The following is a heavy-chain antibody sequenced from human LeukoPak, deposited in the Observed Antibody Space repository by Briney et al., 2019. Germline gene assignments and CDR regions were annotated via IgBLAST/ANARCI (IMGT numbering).Heavy chain of an antibody. CDR2: INPNSGGT. Sequence: ASVKVSCKASGYTFTGYYMHWVRQAPGQGLEWMGWINPNSGGTNYAQKFQGRVTMTRDTSISTAYMELSRLRSDDTAVYYCARDANIVVVPAAIWTSWFDPWGQGTLVTVSS. D-gene: IGHD2-2*01. CDR3: ARDANIVVVPAAIWTSWFDP. J-gene: IGHJ5*02. V-gene: IGHV1-2*02. CDR1: GYTFTGYY.